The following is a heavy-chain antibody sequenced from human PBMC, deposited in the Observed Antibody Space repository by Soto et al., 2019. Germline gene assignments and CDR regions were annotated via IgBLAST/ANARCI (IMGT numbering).Heavy chain of an antibody. J-gene: IGHJ2*01. D-gene: IGHD2-21*02. CDR1: GYTFTSYY. CDR2: INPSGGST. V-gene: IGHV1-46*01. Sequence: QVQLVQSGAEVKKPGASVKVSCKASGYTFTSYYMHWVRQAPGQGLEWMGIINPSGGSTSYAQRFQARVTMARDTSTRTVYIELSSLRSEDTAVYYCARTSECAGDCYQGLYWYFYHWGRGTLVTASS. CDR3: ARTSECAGDCYQGLYWYFYH.